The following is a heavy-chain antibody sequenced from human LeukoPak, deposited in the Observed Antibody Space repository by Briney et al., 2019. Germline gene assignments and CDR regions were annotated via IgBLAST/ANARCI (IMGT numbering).Heavy chain of an antibody. V-gene: IGHV1-2*02. D-gene: IGHD1-26*01. CDR1: GYTFTGYY. CDR3: ARDSLDPGNSGSYHNFDY. CDR2: INPNSGGT. J-gene: IGHJ4*02. Sequence: GASVKVSCKASGYTFTGYYMHWARQAPGQGLEWMGWINPNSGGTNYAQKFQGRVTMTRDTSISTAYMELSRLRSDDTAVYYCARDSLDPGNSGSYHNFDYWGQGTLVTVSS.